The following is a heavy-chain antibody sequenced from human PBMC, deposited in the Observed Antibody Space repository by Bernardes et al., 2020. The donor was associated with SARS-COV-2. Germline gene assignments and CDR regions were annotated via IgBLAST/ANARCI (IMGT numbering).Heavy chain of an antibody. D-gene: IGHD3-10*01. Sequence: ASVKVSCKASGYIFTGYYIHWVRQAPGQGLEWMGWINPNSGDTNYVQKFQSRVTMTSDTSITTAYMELTTLRSDDTAVYYCARDSGWFGELLSKDYWGQGTLVTVSS. J-gene: IGHJ4*02. CDR1: GYIFTGYY. CDR2: INPNSGDT. CDR3: ARDSGWFGELLSKDY. V-gene: IGHV1-2*02.